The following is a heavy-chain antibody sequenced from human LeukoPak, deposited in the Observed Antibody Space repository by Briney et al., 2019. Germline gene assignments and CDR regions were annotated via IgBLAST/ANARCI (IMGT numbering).Heavy chain of an antibody. D-gene: IGHD3-22*01. CDR1: GFTCSTYG. V-gene: IGHV3-33*01. Sequence: GRSLRLSCAASGFTCSTYGMHWVRQAPGKGLEWVAVIWYDGNNKYYADSVKGRFTISRDNSKNTLYLQINSLRAEDTAVYYCARAYRDDTSGYYYVPFDYWGQGTLVTVSS. CDR2: IWYDGNNK. J-gene: IGHJ4*02. CDR3: ARAYRDDTSGYYYVPFDY.